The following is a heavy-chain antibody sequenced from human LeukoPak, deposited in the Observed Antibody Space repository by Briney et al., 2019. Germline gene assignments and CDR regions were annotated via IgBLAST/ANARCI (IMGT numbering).Heavy chain of an antibody. CDR2: ISYDGSNK. CDR3: AREVVVVPAATLYYYYGMDV. V-gene: IGHV3-30*14. CDR1: GFTFSSYA. D-gene: IGHD2-2*01. J-gene: IGHJ6*02. Sequence: PGGSLRLSCAASGFTFSSYAMHWVRQAPGKGLEWVAVISYDGSNKYYADSVKGRFTISRDNSKNTLYLQMNSLRAEDTAVYYCAREVVVVPAATLYYYYGMDVWGQGTTVTVSS.